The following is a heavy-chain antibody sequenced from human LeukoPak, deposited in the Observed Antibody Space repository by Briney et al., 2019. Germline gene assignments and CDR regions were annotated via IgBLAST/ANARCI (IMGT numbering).Heavy chain of an antibody. CDR1: GFTFSSYA. V-gene: IGHV3-23*01. J-gene: IGHJ4*02. CDR2: ISNTGGST. D-gene: IGHD6-13*01. Sequence: GGSLRLSCAASGFTFSSYALSWVRQAPGKGLEWVSSISNTGGSTYYADSVKGRFTISRDNSKNTLYLQMNSLRAEDTAVYYCAKDPPWYGAKDSYDYWGQGTLVTVSS. CDR3: AKDPPWYGAKDSYDY.